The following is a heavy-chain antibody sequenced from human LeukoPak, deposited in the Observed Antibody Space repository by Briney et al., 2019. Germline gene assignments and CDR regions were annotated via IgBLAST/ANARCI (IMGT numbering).Heavy chain of an antibody. CDR1: GFTFSSYA. CDR2: ISGSGGST. J-gene: IGHJ4*02. D-gene: IGHD3-22*01. V-gene: IGHV3-23*01. Sequence: GGSLRLSCAASGFTFSSYAMSWVRQAPGKGLEWVSAISGSGGSTYYADSVKGRFTISRDNSKNTLYLQMNSLRAEDTAVYYCAKDGDSSGYYLYYFDHWGQGTLVTVSS. CDR3: AKDGDSSGYYLYYFDH.